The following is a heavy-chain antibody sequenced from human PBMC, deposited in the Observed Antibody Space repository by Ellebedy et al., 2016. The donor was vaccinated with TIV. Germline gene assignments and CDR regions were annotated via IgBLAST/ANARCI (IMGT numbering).Heavy chain of an antibody. V-gene: IGHV3-20*04. CDR1: GCTLADYV. CDR3: ASLSGSYNFDY. Sequence: PGGSLRLSCAAAGCTLADYVMSWERRAPGKGLSWGSGINWNGGSTGYEDPVKGRFTISRDNAKNSLYLQMNSLRAEDTALYYCASLSGSYNFDYWGQGTLVTVSS. CDR2: INWNGGST. J-gene: IGHJ4*02. D-gene: IGHD1-26*01.